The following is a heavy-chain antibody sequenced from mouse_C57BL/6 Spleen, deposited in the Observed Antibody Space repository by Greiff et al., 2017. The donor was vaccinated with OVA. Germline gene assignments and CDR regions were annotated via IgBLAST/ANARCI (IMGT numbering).Heavy chain of an antibody. CDR3: AREGYDAFAY. D-gene: IGHD2-2*01. V-gene: IGHV1-81*01. Sequence: VKLQQSGAELARPGASVKLSCKASGYTFTSYGISWVKQRTGQGLEWIGEIYPRSGNTYYNEKFKGKATLTADKSSSTAYMELRSLTSEDSAVYFCAREGYDAFAYWGQGTLVTVSA. J-gene: IGHJ3*01. CDR2: IYPRSGNT. CDR1: GYTFTSYG.